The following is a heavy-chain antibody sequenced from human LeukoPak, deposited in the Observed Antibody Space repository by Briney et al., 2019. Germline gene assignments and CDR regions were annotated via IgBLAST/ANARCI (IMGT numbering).Heavy chain of an antibody. Sequence: ASVKVSCKASGYTFTGYYIHWVRQAPGQGLEWMGWINPNSGGTNYAQKFQGRVTMTRDTSISTAYMEVSRVRYDDTAVYYCALKKIAAAGAFDYWGQGTLVTVSS. CDR2: INPNSGGT. CDR1: GYTFTGYY. D-gene: IGHD6-13*01. J-gene: IGHJ4*02. V-gene: IGHV1-2*02. CDR3: ALKKIAAAGAFDY.